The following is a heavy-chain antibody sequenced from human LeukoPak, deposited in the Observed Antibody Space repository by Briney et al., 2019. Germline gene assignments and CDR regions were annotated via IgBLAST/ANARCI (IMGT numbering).Heavy chain of an antibody. CDR2: INHSGST. CDR3: ARDPAGDNYFDF. D-gene: IGHD2-15*01. J-gene: IGHJ4*02. CDR1: GFTFSSYA. V-gene: IGHV4-34*01. Sequence: PGGSLRLSCAASGFTFSSYAMSWIRQPPGKGLEWIGEINHSGSTNYNPSLKSRVTISLDTSKNQFSLKLSSVIAADTAVYYCARDPAGDNYFDFWGQGTLVTVSS.